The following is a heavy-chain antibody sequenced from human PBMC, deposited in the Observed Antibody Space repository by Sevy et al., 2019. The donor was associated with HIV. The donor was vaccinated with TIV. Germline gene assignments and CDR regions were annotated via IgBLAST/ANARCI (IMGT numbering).Heavy chain of an antibody. CDR2: MYHSGST. CDR1: GDSISSGGYS. CDR3: ARGVPSNTFDY. D-gene: IGHD6-6*01. J-gene: IGHJ4*02. Sequence: SETLSLTCAVSGDSISSGGYSWNWIRQPPGKGLEWIGYMYHSGSTYSNPSLQSRVTISVDRSKNQFSLKLTSVTAADTAVYYCARGVPSNTFDYWGQGTLVTVSS. V-gene: IGHV4-30-2*01.